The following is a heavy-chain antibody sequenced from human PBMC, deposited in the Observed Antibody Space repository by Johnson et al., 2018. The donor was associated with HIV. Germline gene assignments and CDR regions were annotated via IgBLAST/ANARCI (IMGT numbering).Heavy chain of an antibody. D-gene: IGHD3-3*02. CDR1: GFTVSSNY. J-gene: IGHJ3*02. CDR3: ARELSHDAFDI. CDR2: VNSDGSSL. V-gene: IGHV3-74*01. Sequence: VQLVESGGGLVQPGGSLRLSCAASGFTVSSNYMNWVRQAPGKGLVWVSRVNSDGSSLSYADSVKGRFTISRDNAKNTLYLQMNSLRAEDTAAYYCARELSHDAFDIWGQGTMVTVSS.